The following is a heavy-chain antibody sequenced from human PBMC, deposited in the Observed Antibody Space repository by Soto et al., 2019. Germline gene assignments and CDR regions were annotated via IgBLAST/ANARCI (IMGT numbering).Heavy chain of an antibody. V-gene: IGHV1-24*01. CDR3: ATPVYYDILTGYAPFDY. CDR2: FDPEDGEK. D-gene: IGHD3-9*01. Sequence: ASVKVSCKVSGYTLTELSMHWVRQAPGKGLEWKGGFDPEDGEKIYAQKIQGRVTMTEDTSTDTAYMELSRLRSEDTVVYYCATPVYYDILTGYAPFDYWGQGTLVTVSS. CDR1: GYTLTELS. J-gene: IGHJ4*02.